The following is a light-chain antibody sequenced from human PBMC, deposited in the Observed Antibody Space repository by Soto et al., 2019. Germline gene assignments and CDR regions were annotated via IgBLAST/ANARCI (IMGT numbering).Light chain of an antibody. CDR2: AAS. Sequence: DIQLTQSPSFLSASVGDRVTITCRASQGINIFLAWFQQKPGKAPNLLISAASTLQSGVPSRFSGSGSETEFPLTITSLQPEDSATYYCQQRNSYPRTFGQGNKVEIK. CDR3: QQRNSYPRT. CDR1: QGINIF. V-gene: IGKV1-9*01. J-gene: IGKJ2*01.